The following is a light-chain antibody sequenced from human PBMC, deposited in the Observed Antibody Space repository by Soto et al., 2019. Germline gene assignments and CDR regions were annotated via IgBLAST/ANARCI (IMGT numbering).Light chain of an antibody. Sequence: EIVMTQSPATLSVSPGERATLSCRASQSVSSNLAWHQQKPGQAPRLLIYSPSTRASGTPARFSGSGSGTEFTLTISSLLSEDIAVYYCQQYDIWPITFGQGTRLEIK. CDR2: SPS. J-gene: IGKJ5*01. V-gene: IGKV3-15*01. CDR1: QSVSSN. CDR3: QQYDIWPIT.